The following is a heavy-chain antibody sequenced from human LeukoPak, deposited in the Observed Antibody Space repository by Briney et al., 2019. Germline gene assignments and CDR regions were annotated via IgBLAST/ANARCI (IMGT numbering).Heavy chain of an antibody. J-gene: IGHJ4*02. CDR3: AKDLQQLEAFAS. D-gene: IGHD1-1*01. CDR2: IRKDSSEL. CDR1: GFTFSDCS. Sequence: GGSLRLSCVASGFTFSDCSLNWVRQAPGKGLEWLSSIRKDSSELFYADSVRGRFTISRDNAKNSLYLQMNSLRVEDTAVYYCAKDLQQLEAFASWGQGTLVTVSS. V-gene: IGHV3-21*01.